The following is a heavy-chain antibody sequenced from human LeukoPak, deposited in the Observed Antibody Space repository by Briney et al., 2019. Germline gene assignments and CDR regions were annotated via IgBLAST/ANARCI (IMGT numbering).Heavy chain of an antibody. Sequence: GGSLRLSCAASGFTLSSYWMHWVRQAPGEGLVWVSRIDPDGSTTNYADSVKGRFTISRDNAKNTLYLQMNSLRAEDTAVYYCARVRWDTVMGFDYWGQGTLVTVSS. V-gene: IGHV3-74*01. D-gene: IGHD5-18*01. J-gene: IGHJ4*02. CDR1: GFTLSSYW. CDR2: IDPDGSTT. CDR3: ARVRWDTVMGFDY.